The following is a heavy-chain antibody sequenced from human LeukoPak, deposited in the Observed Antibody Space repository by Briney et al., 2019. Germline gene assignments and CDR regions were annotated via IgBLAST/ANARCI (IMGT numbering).Heavy chain of an antibody. CDR3: TRTTVTTFPFYY. J-gene: IGHJ4*02. D-gene: IGHD4-17*01. CDR2: VSAYNGNT. CDR1: GGTFSRYA. V-gene: IGHV1-18*01. Sequence: ASLKVSCKASGGTFSRYAVSWVRQAPGQGLEWVGWVSAYNGNTQYAQKLQGTVTMTTDTSTHTAYIEPRRLRSEHTHACYGTRTTVTTFPFYYWGQGTPVTASS.